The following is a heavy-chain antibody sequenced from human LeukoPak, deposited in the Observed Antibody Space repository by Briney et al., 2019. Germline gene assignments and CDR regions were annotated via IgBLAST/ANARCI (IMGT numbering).Heavy chain of an antibody. CDR3: AKSGWIAAAGTVIGGIDY. D-gene: IGHD6-13*01. CDR1: GFTFSSYG. J-gene: IGHJ4*02. Sequence: PGGSLRLSCAASGFTFSSYGMHWVRQAPGKGLEWVAVISYDGSNKYYADSVKGRFTISRDDSKNTLYLQMNSLRAEDTAVYYCAKSGWIAAAGTVIGGIDYWGQGTLVTVSS. V-gene: IGHV3-30*18. CDR2: ISYDGSNK.